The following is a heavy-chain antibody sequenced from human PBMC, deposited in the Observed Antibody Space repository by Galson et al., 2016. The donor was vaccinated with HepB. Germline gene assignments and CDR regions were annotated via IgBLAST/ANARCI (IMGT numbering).Heavy chain of an antibody. V-gene: IGHV2-5*01. J-gene: IGHJ5*02. CDR1: GFSLSSSGVG. CDR2: IYWNDDK. Sequence: PALVKPTQTLTLTCTFSGFSLSSSGVGVGWIRQPPGKALEWLALIYWNDDKRYSPSRKSRLTITKDTSKNQVVLTMTNMDPVDTATYYCARETLGYCGGDCYPGGWFDPWGQGTLVTVSS. D-gene: IGHD2-21*02. CDR3: ARETLGYCGGDCYPGGWFDP.